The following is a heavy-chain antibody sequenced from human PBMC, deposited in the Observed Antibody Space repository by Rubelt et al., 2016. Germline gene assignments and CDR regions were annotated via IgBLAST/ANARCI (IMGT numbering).Heavy chain of an antibody. CDR2: IWYDGSNK. J-gene: IGHJ4*02. CDR1: GFTFSSYG. CDR3: ARGGMGGSTGYFDY. V-gene: IGHV3-33*01. D-gene: IGHD1-26*01. Sequence: GGVVQPGRSLRLSCAASGFTFSSYGMHWVRQAPGKGLEWVAVIWYDGSNKYYADSVKGRFTISRDNSKNTLYLQMNSLRAEDPAVYYCARGGMGGSTGYFDYWGQGTLVTVSS.